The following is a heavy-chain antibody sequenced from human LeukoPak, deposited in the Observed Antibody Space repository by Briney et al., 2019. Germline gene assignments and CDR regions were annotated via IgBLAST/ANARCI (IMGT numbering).Heavy chain of an antibody. J-gene: IGHJ6*02. CDR1: GGSISTYY. Sequence: PSETLSLTCTVSGGSISTYYWSWLRQPAGKGLELIGRFFPSGSTNYNPSLKTRVTMSVDTSKNQFSLRLSSVTAADTATYYCARDKRLDGMDVWGQGTTVTVSS. V-gene: IGHV4-4*07. CDR2: FFPSGST. D-gene: IGHD6-25*01. CDR3: ARDKRLDGMDV.